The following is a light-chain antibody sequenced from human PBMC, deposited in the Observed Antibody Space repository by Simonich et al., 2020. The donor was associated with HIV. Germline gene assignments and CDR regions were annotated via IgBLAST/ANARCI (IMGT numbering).Light chain of an antibody. Sequence: SYGLTQPPSVSVSPGQTARITCSGDTLASQYAYWYQQKPGQAPVWVIYKDVERPPGSPERISGSSSGTTVTLTISGVQAEDEADYYCQSADSSGTNVVFGGGTKLTVL. J-gene: IGLJ2*01. CDR1: TLASQY. CDR2: KDV. CDR3: QSADSSGTNVV. V-gene: IGLV3-25*03.